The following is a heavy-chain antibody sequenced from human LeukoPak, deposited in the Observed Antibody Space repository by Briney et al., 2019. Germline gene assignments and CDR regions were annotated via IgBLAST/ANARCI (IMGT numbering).Heavy chain of an antibody. V-gene: IGHV3-11*01. CDR2: ITSGAGST. J-gene: IGHJ4*02. D-gene: IGHD3-16*01. CDR1: GFSISDYY. Sequence: PGGSLRLSCDASGFSISDYYMSWIRQSLGKGLEWISYITSGAGSTKYADSVKGRFTISRDKAKNSVALQLNSLRAEDTAVYYCTKERRGTYYAFESWGQGTLVTVSS. CDR3: TKERRGTYYAFES.